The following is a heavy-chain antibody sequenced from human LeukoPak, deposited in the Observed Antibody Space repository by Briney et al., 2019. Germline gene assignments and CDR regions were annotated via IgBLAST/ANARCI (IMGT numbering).Heavy chain of an antibody. CDR2: ISGSGGRP. Sequence: GGSLRLSCAASGFTFSSCAMSWVRQAPGKGLEWVSAISGSGGRPYYADSVKGRFTISRDNSKNTLYLQVNSLRAEDTAVYYCARHPEPGYCSSTSCHESYFDYWGQGTLVTVSS. D-gene: IGHD2-2*01. CDR1: GFTFSSCA. J-gene: IGHJ4*02. V-gene: IGHV3-23*01. CDR3: ARHPEPGYCSSTSCHESYFDY.